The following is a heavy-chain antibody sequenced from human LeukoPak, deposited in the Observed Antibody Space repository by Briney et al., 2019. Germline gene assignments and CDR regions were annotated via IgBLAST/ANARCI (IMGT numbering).Heavy chain of an antibody. CDR3: ASYYGGNSGYYYYMDV. J-gene: IGHJ6*03. D-gene: IGHD4-23*01. Sequence: SETLSLTCTVSGGSISIDGYYWTWIRQHPGKGLEWIGYIYYTGSTHYNPSLKSRVTISVDTSKNQFSLKLSSVTAADTAAYYCASYYGGNSGYYYYMDVWGKGTTVTVSS. CDR2: IYYTGST. V-gene: IGHV4-31*03. CDR1: GGSISIDGYY.